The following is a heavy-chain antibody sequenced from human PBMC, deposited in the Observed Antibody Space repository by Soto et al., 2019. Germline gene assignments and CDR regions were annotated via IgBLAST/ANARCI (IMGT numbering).Heavy chain of an antibody. D-gene: IGHD1-20*01. CDR2: ISSSGRTI. CDR1: GFTFSSYE. V-gene: IGHV3-48*03. Sequence: PGGSLRLSCAASGFTFSSYEMNWVRQAPGKVLEWVSYISSSGRTIYYADSVKGRFTISRDNAKNSLYLQMNSLRAEDTAVYYCARSGYNWNDGARGYFDYWGQGTLVTVSS. J-gene: IGHJ4*02. CDR3: ARSGYNWNDGARGYFDY.